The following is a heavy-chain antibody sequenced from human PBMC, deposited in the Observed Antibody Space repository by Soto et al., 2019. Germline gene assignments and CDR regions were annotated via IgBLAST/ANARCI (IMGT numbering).Heavy chain of an antibody. D-gene: IGHD1-20*01. CDR3: ARGIYNCNTRTNYYYYGMHV. J-gene: IGHJ6*02. CDR2: IYYSGST. V-gene: IGHV4-59*01. Sequence: SETLSLTCTVSGGSISSYYWSWIRQPPGKGLEWIGYIYYSGSTNYNPSLKSRVTTSVDTSKNQFSLKLSSVTAADTAVYYCARGIYNCNTRTNYYYYGMHVWGQGTPATVSS. CDR1: GGSISSYY.